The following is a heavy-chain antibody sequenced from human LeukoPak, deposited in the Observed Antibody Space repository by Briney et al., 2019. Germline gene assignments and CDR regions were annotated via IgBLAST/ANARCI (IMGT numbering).Heavy chain of an antibody. CDR3: ARRHYYYGSGSYPYYYFDY. CDR2: INPNSGGT. Sequence: ASVKASCKASGYTFTGYYMHWVRQAPGQGLEWMGWINPNSGGTNYAQKFQGRVTMTRDTSISTAYMELSRLRSDDTAVYYCARRHYYYGSGSYPYYYFDYWGQGTLVTVSS. D-gene: IGHD3-10*01. CDR1: GYTFTGYY. V-gene: IGHV1-2*02. J-gene: IGHJ4*02.